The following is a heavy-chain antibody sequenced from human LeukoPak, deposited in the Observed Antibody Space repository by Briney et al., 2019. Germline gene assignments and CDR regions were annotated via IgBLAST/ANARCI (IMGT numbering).Heavy chain of an antibody. J-gene: IGHJ3*02. V-gene: IGHV5-51*01. D-gene: IGHD1-1*01. Sequence: GESLKISCKGSGYSFTSYWIGWVRQMPGKGLEWMGIIYPGDSDTRYSPSFQGQVTISADKSISTAYLQWGSLKASDTAMYYCARTTGTTWDAFDIWGQGTMVTVSS. CDR1: GYSFTSYW. CDR2: IYPGDSDT. CDR3: ARTTGTTWDAFDI.